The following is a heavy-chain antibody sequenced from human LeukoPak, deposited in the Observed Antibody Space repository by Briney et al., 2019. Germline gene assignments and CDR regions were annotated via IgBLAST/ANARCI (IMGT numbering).Heavy chain of an antibody. J-gene: IGHJ4*02. D-gene: IGHD5/OR15-5a*01. CDR1: GFTFHNYA. Sequence: GGSLRLSCAASGFTFHNYAIHWVRQAPGKGLEWVSLTSGDGITTYFADSVKGRFTISRDNSKSSLFLQMNSLRTEDTALYYCARDHVYGGADYWGQGTLVTISS. CDR3: ARDHVYGGADY. V-gene: IGHV3-43*02. CDR2: TSGDGITT.